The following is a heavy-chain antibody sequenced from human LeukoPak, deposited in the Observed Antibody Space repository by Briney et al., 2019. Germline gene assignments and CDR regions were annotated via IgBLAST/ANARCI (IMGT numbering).Heavy chain of an antibody. J-gene: IGHJ4*02. CDR1: GFTFSGSA. V-gene: IGHV3-73*01. D-gene: IGHD5-18*01. Sequence: AESLTLSCAASGFTFSGSAMHWVRQASGKGLEWVGRIRSKANSYATVYAASVKGRFPISRDDSKNTAYLQVNSLKTEDTAVYYCTTPGDTAMPNFDYWGQGTLVTVSS. CDR3: TTPGDTAMPNFDY. CDR2: IRSKANSYAT.